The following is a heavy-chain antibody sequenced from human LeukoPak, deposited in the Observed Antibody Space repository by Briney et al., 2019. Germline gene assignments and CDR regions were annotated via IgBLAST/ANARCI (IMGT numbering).Heavy chain of an antibody. CDR1: GGSISSYY. D-gene: IGHD3-22*01. J-gene: IGHJ5*02. CDR3: ARLLYYYDSSGYYQRDNWFDP. Sequence: EPSETLSLTCTVSGGSISSYYWSWIRQPPGKGLEWIGYIYYSGSTNYNPSLKSRVTISVDTSKNQFSLKLSSVTAADTAVYYCARLLYYYDSSGYYQRDNWFDPWGQGTLVTVSS. CDR2: IYYSGST. V-gene: IGHV4-59*01.